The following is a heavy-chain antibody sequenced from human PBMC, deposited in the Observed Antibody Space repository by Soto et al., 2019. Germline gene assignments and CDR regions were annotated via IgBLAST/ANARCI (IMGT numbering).Heavy chain of an antibody. CDR2: INHSGST. CDR1: GGSISSRGYY. Sequence: SETLSLTCTVSGGSISSRGYYWGWIRQPPGRGLEWIGEINHSGSTNYNPSLKSRVTISVDRSKNQFSLKLSSVTAADTAVYYCARRWGTYFDFWGQGTLVTVSS. CDR3: ARRWGTYFDF. V-gene: IGHV4-39*07. D-gene: IGHD7-27*01. J-gene: IGHJ4*02.